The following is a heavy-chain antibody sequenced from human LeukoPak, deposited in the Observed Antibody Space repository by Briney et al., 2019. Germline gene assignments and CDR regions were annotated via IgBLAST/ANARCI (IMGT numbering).Heavy chain of an antibody. CDR3: ARAPPNWEDAFDI. CDR2: IYYSGST. CDR1: GGSISSYY. D-gene: IGHD7-27*01. J-gene: IGHJ3*02. V-gene: IGHV4-59*01. Sequence: PSQTLSLTCTVSGGSISSYYWSWIRQPPGKGLEWIGYIYYSGSTKFNPSLKSQVTISVDTSKNQFSLKLSSVTAADTAVYFCARAPPNWEDAFDIWGQGTMVAVSS.